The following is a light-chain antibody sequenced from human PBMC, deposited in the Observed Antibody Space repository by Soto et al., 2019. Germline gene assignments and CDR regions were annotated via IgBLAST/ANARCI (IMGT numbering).Light chain of an antibody. CDR2: RAS. J-gene: IGKJ1*01. Sequence: EIVLRQSPATLSLSPGERATLSCRASQSINNYLAWYQQKPGQAPKLLIYRASTRATDIPARFSGSGSGTDFTLTISRLEPEDFAVYYCQQYGSPWTFGQGTKVDIK. CDR1: QSINNY. CDR3: QQYGSPWT. V-gene: IGKV3-20*01.